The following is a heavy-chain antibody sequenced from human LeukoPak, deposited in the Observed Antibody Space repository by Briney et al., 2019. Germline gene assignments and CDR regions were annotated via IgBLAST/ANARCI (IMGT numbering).Heavy chain of an antibody. J-gene: IGHJ4*02. CDR1: GFTFSSRW. CDR3: ARAEDEYSSSWYS. V-gene: IGHV3-74*01. CDR2: INSDGSRT. Sequence: GGSLRLSCAASGFTFSSRWMHWVRQAPGKGLVWVSRINSDGSRTNYADSVKGRFTISRDNAKNTLYLKMNSLRAEDTAVYYCARAEDEYSSSWYSWGQGTLVTVSS. D-gene: IGHD6-13*01.